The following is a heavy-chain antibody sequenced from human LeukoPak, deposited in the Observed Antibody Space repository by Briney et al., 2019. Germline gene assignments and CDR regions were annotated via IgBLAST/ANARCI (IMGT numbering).Heavy chain of an antibody. CDR2: ISAYNGNT. CDR1: GYTFTSYG. V-gene: IGHV1-18*01. Sequence: GASVTVSCKASGYTFTSYGISWVRQAPGQGLEWMGWISAYNGNTNYAQKLQGRVTMTTDTSTSTAYMELRSLRSDDTAVYYCAREIYYDFWSGLTRYNWFDPWGQGTLVTVSS. CDR3: AREIYYDFWSGLTRYNWFDP. J-gene: IGHJ5*02. D-gene: IGHD3-3*01.